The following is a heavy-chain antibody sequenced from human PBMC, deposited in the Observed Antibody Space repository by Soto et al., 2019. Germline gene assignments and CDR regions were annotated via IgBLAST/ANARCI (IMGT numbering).Heavy chain of an antibody. D-gene: IGHD6-19*01. CDR3: AKWGSGWYGQAYYGMDV. CDR1: GFTFSSYA. Sequence: GGSLRLSCAASGFTFSSYAMSWVRQAPGKGLEWVSAISGSGGSTYYADSVKGRFTISRDNSKNTLYLQMNSLRAEDTAVYYCAKWGSGWYGQAYYGMDVWGQGTTVTVSS. V-gene: IGHV3-23*01. CDR2: ISGSGGST. J-gene: IGHJ6*02.